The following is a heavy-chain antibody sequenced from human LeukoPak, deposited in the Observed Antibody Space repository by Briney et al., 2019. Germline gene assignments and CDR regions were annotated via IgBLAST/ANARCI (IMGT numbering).Heavy chain of an antibody. Sequence: ASVKVSCRASGYTFTSYYMHWVRQAPGQGLEWMGIINPSGGSTSYAQKFQGRVTMTRDTSTSTVYMELSSLRSEDTAVYYCARSAGGREFDYWGQGTLVTVSS. J-gene: IGHJ4*02. D-gene: IGHD3-16*01. CDR1: GYTFTSYY. CDR3: ARSAGGREFDY. V-gene: IGHV1-46*01. CDR2: INPSGGST.